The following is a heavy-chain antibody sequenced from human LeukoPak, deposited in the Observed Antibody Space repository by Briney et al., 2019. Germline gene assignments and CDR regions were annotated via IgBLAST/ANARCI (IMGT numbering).Heavy chain of an antibody. Sequence: GGSLRLSCAASGFTFSSYWMSWVRQAPGKGLEWVANIKQDGSEKYYVDSVKGRFTISRDNAKYSLYLQMNSLRAEDTAVYYCARDHYYDSSSNPTFDYWGQGTLVTVSS. CDR2: IKQDGSEK. V-gene: IGHV3-7*01. D-gene: IGHD3-22*01. J-gene: IGHJ4*02. CDR1: GFTFSSYW. CDR3: ARDHYYDSSSNPTFDY.